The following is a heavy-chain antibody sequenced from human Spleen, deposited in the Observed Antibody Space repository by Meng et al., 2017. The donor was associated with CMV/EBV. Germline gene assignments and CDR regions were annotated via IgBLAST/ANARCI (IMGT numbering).Heavy chain of an antibody. Sequence: SFSGYYWSCIRQPPGKGLEWIGEINHSGSTNYNPSLKSRVTISVDTSKNQFSLKLSSVTAADTAVYYCARGRGDFWSSYYSLDAFDIWGQGTMVPSPQ. CDR2: INHSGST. CDR1: SFSGYY. J-gene: IGHJ3*02. D-gene: IGHD3-3*01. V-gene: IGHV4-34*01. CDR3: ARGRGDFWSSYYSLDAFDI.